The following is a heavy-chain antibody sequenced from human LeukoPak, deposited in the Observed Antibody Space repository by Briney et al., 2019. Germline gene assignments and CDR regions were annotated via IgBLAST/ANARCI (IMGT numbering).Heavy chain of an antibody. CDR3: ARDEYCDSITCFDY. J-gene: IGHJ4*02. V-gene: IGHV3-21*01. CDR2: ISGGSTYI. D-gene: IGHD2/OR15-2a*01. Sequence: GGSLRLSCAASGFTFDDYGMSWVRQAPGKGLEWVSSISGGSTYIYYADSLKGRFTISRDSTKNSVYLQMNGLRAEDTAIYYCARDEYCDSITCFDYWGQGTLVTVSS. CDR1: GFTFDDYG.